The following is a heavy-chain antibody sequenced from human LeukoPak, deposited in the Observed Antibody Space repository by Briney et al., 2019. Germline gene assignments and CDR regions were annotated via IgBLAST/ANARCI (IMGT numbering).Heavy chain of an antibody. CDR3: GRLRSLDQ. CDR2: IKQDGSEK. V-gene: IGHV3-7*01. D-gene: IGHD5-24*01. J-gene: IGHJ4*02. CDR1: GFTFSSYW. Sequence: GGSLRLSCAASGFTFSSYWMSWVRQAPGKGLEWVANIKQDGSEKYYVDSVKGRFTISRDNAKKSLYLHMSSLRVEDTAVYFCGRLRSLDQWGQGTLVTVSS.